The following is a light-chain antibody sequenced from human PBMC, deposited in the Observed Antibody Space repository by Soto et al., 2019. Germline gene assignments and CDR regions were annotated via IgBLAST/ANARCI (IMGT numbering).Light chain of an antibody. CDR3: CSYTSISTSAV. CDR2: GVS. J-gene: IGLJ2*01. V-gene: IGLV2-14*01. CDR1: SSDIGDYTH. Sequence: QSALTQPASVSGSPGQSITISCTGTSSDIGDYTHVSWYQQHPGKAPKLIIYGVSDRPSGVSNRFSGSKSGNTASLTISGLQTEDEADYYCCSYTSISTSAVFGGGTQLTVL.